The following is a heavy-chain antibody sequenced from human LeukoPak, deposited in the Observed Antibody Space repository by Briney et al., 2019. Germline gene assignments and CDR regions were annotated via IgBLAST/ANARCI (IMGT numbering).Heavy chain of an antibody. CDR3: ARDSRMNYYAS. J-gene: IGHJ5*02. D-gene: IGHD3-3*01. CDR1: GFTFNDYW. Sequence: GGSLRLSCTASGFTFNDYWMTWVRQTPGKGLEWLANINEDGSAKNYVDSVKGRFTISRDNAVNSLYLQMNSLGAEDTAMYYCARDSRMNYYASWGRGTLVTVSS. V-gene: IGHV3-7*01. CDR2: INEDGSAK.